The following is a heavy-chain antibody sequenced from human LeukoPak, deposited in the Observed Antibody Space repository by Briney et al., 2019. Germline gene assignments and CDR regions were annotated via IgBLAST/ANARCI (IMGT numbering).Heavy chain of an antibody. CDR1: GFTFSNYW. D-gene: IGHD2-15*01. V-gene: IGHV3-7*01. CDR3: ATPVGGVWSFDY. CDR2: IKQDESEK. Sequence: QSGGSLRLSCAASGFTFSNYWMTWVRQAPGKGLEWVANIKQDESEKYYVDSVKGRFTVSRDNSKNSVYLQMNSLRAEDTAMYYCATPVGGVWSFDYWAQGTLVTVSS. J-gene: IGHJ4*02.